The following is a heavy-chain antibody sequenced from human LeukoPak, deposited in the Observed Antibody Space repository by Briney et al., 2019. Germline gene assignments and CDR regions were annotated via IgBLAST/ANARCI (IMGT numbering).Heavy chain of an antibody. V-gene: IGHV4-59*01. Sequence: ETLSLTCTVSGDSISSYFWSWIRQPPGKGLEWIGYFHDSGSANYNPSLKSRITMSVDTSKNQFSLKLRSVTAADTAVYYCARDSHSVDTATPRGFDPWGQGTLVTVSS. CDR1: GDSISSYF. CDR3: ARDSHSVDTATPRGFDP. CDR2: FHDSGSA. D-gene: IGHD2-15*01. J-gene: IGHJ5*02.